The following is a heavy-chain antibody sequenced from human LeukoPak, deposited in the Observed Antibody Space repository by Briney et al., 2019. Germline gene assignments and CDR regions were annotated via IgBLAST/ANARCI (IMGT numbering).Heavy chain of an antibody. V-gene: IGHV3-7*01. D-gene: IGHD3-22*01. CDR3: ARDRRFDYYDSSGRLTNAFDI. Sequence: GGSLRLSCAASGFTFSSYWMSWVRQAPGKGLEWVANIKQDGSEEYYVDSVKGRFTISRDNAKNSLYLQMNSLRAEDTAVYYCARDRRFDYYDSSGRLTNAFDIWGQGTMVTVSS. J-gene: IGHJ3*02. CDR2: IKQDGSEE. CDR1: GFTFSSYW.